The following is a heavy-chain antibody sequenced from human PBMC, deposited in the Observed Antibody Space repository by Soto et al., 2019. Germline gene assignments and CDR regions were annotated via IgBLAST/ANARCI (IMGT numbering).Heavy chain of an antibody. CDR3: AILVEGYCSSTSCYQHSAS. D-gene: IGHD2-2*01. Sequence: VASVKVSCKASGGTFSSYAMSWVRQAPGQGREWMVGIIPILGSANYAQKFQGRVTITADESTSTDYMELSSLRSEDTAVYYCAILVEGYCSSTSCYQHSASWGQGTLVTV. CDR1: GGTFSSYA. CDR2: IIPILGSA. J-gene: IGHJ5*02. V-gene: IGHV1-69*01.